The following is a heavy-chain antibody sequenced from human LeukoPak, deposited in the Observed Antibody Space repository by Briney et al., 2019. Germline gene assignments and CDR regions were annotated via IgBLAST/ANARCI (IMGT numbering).Heavy chain of an antibody. Sequence: GSLRLSCAASGFTFSSYEMNWVRQAPGKGLEWIGSIYYSGSTYYNPSLKSRVTISVDTSKNQFSLKLSSVTAADTAVYYCARVVYSVAGNDYYMDVWGKGTTVTVSS. CDR2: IYYSGST. CDR1: GFTFSSYE. CDR3: ARVVYSVAGNDYYMDV. V-gene: IGHV4-39*07. J-gene: IGHJ6*03. D-gene: IGHD6-19*01.